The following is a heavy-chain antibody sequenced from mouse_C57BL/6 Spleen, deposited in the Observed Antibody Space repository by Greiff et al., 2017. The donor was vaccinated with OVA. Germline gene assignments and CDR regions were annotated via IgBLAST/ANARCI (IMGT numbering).Heavy chain of an antibody. CDR2: IYPSDSET. J-gene: IGHJ1*03. D-gene: IGHD2-5*01. V-gene: IGHV1-61*01. CDR1: GYTFTSYW. Sequence: QVQLQQPGAELVRPGSSVKLSCKASGYTFTSYWMDWVKQSPGQGLEWIGNIYPSDSETHYNQKFKDKATLTVDKSSSTAYMQLSSLTSEDSAVYYCARTSNYGYFDVWGTGTTVTVSS. CDR3: ARTSNYGYFDV.